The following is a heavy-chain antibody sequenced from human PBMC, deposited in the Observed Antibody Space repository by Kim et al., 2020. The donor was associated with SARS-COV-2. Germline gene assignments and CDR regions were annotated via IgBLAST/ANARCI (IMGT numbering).Heavy chain of an antibody. CDR2: INPNSGDT. CDR3: ARRVRSGGYTWGFDY. D-gene: IGHD6-19*01. CDR1: GYTFTGYY. Sequence: ASVKVSCKASGYTFTGYYMHWVRQAPGQGLEWMGWINPNSGDTNYAQKFQGRVTMTRDTSTSTAYMELSRLRSDDTAVYYCARRVRSGGYTWGFDYWGQVPLVTASS. V-gene: IGHV1-2*02. J-gene: IGHJ4*02.